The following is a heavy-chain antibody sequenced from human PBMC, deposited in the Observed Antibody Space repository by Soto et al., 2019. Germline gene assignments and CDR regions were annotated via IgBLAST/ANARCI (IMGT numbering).Heavy chain of an antibody. CDR2: INHSGST. CDR1: GGSFSGYY. V-gene: IGHV4-34*01. CDR3: ARAAARHFDY. J-gene: IGHJ4*02. D-gene: IGHD6-6*01. Sequence: SETLSLTCAVYGGSFSGYYWSWIRQPPGKGLEWIGEINHSGSTNYNPSLKSRVTISVDTSKNQFSLKLSSVTAADTAVYYCARAAARHFDYWGQGTLVT.